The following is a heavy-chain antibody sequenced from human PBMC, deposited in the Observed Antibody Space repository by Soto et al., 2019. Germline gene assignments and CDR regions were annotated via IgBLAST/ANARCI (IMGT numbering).Heavy chain of an antibody. D-gene: IGHD2-15*01. Sequence: QVLLQESGPGLVKPSGTLSLTCTVSHFSVTNNKYWSWVRQSPGKPLEWIDEIYHSGTTYYNPSLSSRVSMSMDKSKNQISLILTSVTAAYTAVYYCARDSRYCTDSGCSIMRDAFDVWGQGTLVTVSS. CDR2: IYHSGTT. CDR3: ARDSRYCTDSGCSIMRDAFDV. V-gene: IGHV4-4*02. J-gene: IGHJ3*01. CDR1: HFSVTNNKY.